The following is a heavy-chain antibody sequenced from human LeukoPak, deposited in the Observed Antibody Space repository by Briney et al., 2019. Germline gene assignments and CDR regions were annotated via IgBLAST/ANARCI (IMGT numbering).Heavy chain of an antibody. V-gene: IGHV4-34*01. CDR3: ASYKYSAHFDY. J-gene: IGHJ4*02. Sequence: PSETLSLTCAVYGGSFSGYYWSWIRQPPGKGLEWIGEINHSGSTNYNPSLKSRVTISVDTSKNQFSLKLSSVTAADTAVYYCASYKYSAHFDYWGQGTLVTVSS. CDR2: INHSGST. D-gene: IGHD2-15*01. CDR1: GGSFSGYY.